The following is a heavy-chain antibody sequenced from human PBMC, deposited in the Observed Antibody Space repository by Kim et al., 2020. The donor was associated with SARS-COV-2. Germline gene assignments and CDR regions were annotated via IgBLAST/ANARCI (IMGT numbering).Heavy chain of an antibody. CDR3: ARGWNLDV. J-gene: IGHJ6*02. D-gene: IGHD1-1*01. Sequence: SGTTTYNPSLKRRLTVSVDTSKNQFSLKLNSVTAADTAIYYCARGWNLDVWGQGTTVTVSS. CDR2: SGTT. V-gene: IGHV4-4*07.